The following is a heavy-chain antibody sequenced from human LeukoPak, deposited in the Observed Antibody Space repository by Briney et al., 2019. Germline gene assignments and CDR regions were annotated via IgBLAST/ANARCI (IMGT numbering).Heavy chain of an antibody. CDR3: ARGGYCGGDCFDY. J-gene: IGHJ4*02. D-gene: IGHD2-21*01. V-gene: IGHV4-59*01. CDR1: GGSIISYY. CDR2: IYYSGST. Sequence: PSETLSLTCTVSGGSIISYYWSWIRQPPGKGLEWIGYIYYSGSTNYNPSLKSRVTISVDTSKNQFSLKLSSVTAADTAVYYCARGGYCGGDCFDYWGQGTLVTVSS.